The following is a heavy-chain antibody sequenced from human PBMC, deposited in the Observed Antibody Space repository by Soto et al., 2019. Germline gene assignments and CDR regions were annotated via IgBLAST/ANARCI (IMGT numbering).Heavy chain of an antibody. V-gene: IGHV3-30*18. CDR2: ISYDGSNK. J-gene: IGHJ4*02. D-gene: IGHD6-19*01. Sequence: QVQLVESGGGVVQPGRSLRLSCAASGFTFSSYGMHWVRQAPGKGLEWVAVISYDGSNKYYADSVKGRFTISRDNSKNTLYLQMNSLRAEDTAVYYCAKDPVDGGYFDYWGQGTLVTVSS. CDR1: GFTFSSYG. CDR3: AKDPVDGGYFDY.